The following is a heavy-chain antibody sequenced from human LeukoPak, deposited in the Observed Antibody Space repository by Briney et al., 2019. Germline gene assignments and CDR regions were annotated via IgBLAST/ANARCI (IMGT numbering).Heavy chain of an antibody. CDR1: GFKFTNYW. CDR3: ISDSEGRSGGDY. J-gene: IGHJ4*02. CDR2: INRDGGIT. V-gene: IGHV3-74*03. Sequence: PGGSLRLSCAASGFKFTNYWMHWVRQVPGKGLVCVSRINRDGGITTYADSVKSRFTISRDNAKNMLYWKLNSLRAEDTAVYYCISDSEGRSGGDYWGQGTLVTVSS. D-gene: IGHD3-10*01.